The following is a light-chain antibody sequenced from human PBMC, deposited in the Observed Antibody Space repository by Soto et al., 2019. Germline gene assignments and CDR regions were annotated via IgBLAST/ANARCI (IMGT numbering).Light chain of an antibody. J-gene: IGKJ3*01. CDR3: MQAAQWPRT. CDR2: KVS. CDR1: QSLVPSDGNTY. Sequence: DVVMTQSPLSLPVTLGQPASISCRSSQSLVPSDGNTYLNWFHQRPGQSPRRLIYKVSNRDSGVPDRFSGSGSGTEFTLTISRVEAEDAGVYYCMQAAQWPRTFGPGTKVDIK. V-gene: IGKV2-30*02.